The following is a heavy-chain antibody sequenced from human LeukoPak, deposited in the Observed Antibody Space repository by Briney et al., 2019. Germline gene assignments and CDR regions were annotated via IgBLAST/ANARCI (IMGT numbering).Heavy chain of an antibody. V-gene: IGHV4-39*01. CDR1: GASFSSSTYY. D-gene: IGHD6-13*01. CDR3: ARHAGGISATGTRPFDY. CDR2: IYYSGST. Sequence: SETLSLTCTVSGASFSSSTYYWGWIRQPPGNGLEWIGSIYYSGSTYYNPSLKSRVTMSVDTSKNQFSLKLSSVTAADTAVYYCARHAGGISATGTRPFDYWGQGTLVTVS. J-gene: IGHJ4*02.